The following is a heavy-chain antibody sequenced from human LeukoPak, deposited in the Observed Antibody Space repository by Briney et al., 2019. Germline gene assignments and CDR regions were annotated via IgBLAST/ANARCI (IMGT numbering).Heavy chain of an antibody. D-gene: IGHD3-10*01. J-gene: IGHJ6*03. CDR1: GYTFTSYD. CDR3: ARSQYGSGSYFYYYYYYYMDV. Sequence: ASVKVSCKASGYTFTSYDINWVRQATGQGLEWMGWMNPNSGNTGYAQKFQGRVTMTRNTSISTAYMELSSLRSEDTAVYYCARSQYGSGSYFYYYYYYYMDVWGKGTTVTISS. V-gene: IGHV1-8*01. CDR2: MNPNSGNT.